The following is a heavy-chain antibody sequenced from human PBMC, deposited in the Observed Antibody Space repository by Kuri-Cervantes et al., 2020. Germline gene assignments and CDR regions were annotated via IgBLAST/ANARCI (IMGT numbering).Heavy chain of an antibody. CDR1: GYSFTSYW. Sequence: KVSCKGSGYSFTSYWIGWVRQMPGKGLEWMGIIYPGDSDTRYSPSFQGQVTISADKSISTAYLQWSSLKASDTAMYYCARRTRFLEWLLLDYWGQGTLVTVSS. D-gene: IGHD3-3*01. V-gene: IGHV5-51*01. CDR2: IYPGDSDT. J-gene: IGHJ4*02. CDR3: ARRTRFLEWLLLDY.